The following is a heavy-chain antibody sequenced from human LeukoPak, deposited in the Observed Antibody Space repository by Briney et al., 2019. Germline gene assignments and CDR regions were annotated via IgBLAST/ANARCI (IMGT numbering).Heavy chain of an antibody. D-gene: IGHD3-10*01. CDR1: GFTFSSYA. Sequence: GGSLRLSCAASGFTFSSYAMSWVRQAPGKGLEWVSAISGSGGSTYYADSVKGRFTISRDNSKNTLYLQMNSRRAEDTAVYYCASPGGGSGSYYIPKVDYWGQGTLVTVSS. CDR2: ISGSGGST. CDR3: ASPGGGSGSYYIPKVDY. V-gene: IGHV3-23*01. J-gene: IGHJ4*02.